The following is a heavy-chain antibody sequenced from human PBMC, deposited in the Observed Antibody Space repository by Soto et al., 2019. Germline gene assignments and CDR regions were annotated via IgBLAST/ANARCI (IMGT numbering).Heavy chain of an antibody. CDR1: GGSISSYY. J-gene: IGHJ4*02. Sequence: SETLSLTCTVSGGSISSYYWSWIRQPPGKGLEWIGSIYYSGITNYNPSLKSRGDISVATSKTQFSLKLSSVSAADTSVSECSRLSGQYQPAQHFDYWGQGTLVTVSS. V-gene: IGHV4-59*01. CDR2: IYYSGIT. CDR3: SRLSGQYQPAQHFDY. D-gene: IGHD2-2*01.